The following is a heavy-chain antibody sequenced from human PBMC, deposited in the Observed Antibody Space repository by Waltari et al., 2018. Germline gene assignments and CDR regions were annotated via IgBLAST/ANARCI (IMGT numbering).Heavy chain of an antibody. CDR2: IYHSGST. Sequence: QVQLQESGPGLVKPSETLSLTCAVSGYSISSVYYWGWIRQPPGKGLEWIGSIYHSGSTYYNPSLKSRVTISVDTSKNQFSLKLSSVTAADTAVYYCARQPVTTLWYFDYWGQGTLVTVSS. V-gene: IGHV4-38-2*01. CDR1: GYSISSVYY. J-gene: IGHJ4*02. CDR3: ARQPVTTLWYFDY. D-gene: IGHD4-17*01.